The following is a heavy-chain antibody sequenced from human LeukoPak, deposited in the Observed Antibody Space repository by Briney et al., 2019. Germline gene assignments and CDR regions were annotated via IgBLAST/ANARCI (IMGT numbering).Heavy chain of an antibody. D-gene: IGHD3-10*01. Sequence: GRSLRLSCAASGFTFSSYAMNWVRQAPGKGLEWVSVMGGSVSSTNYADSVKGRFTISRDNSKNTLYLQMSSLRVEDTAVYYCAKGYYSGSGKYYFDFWGQGTLVTVSS. CDR1: GFTFSSYA. CDR2: MGGSVSST. CDR3: AKGYYSGSGKYYFDF. J-gene: IGHJ4*02. V-gene: IGHV3-23*01.